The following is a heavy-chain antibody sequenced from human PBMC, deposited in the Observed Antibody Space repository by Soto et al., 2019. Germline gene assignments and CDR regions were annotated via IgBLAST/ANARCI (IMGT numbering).Heavy chain of an antibody. CDR2: VIPILGMA. CDR3: ARGGAVVVPGAVDRHNWFDP. Sequence: QVQLVQSGAEVKKPGSSVKVSCEASGGTFSSYSFSWVRQAPGQGLEWMGRVIPILGMANYAQKFQGRVTMTARKSTSTVYMELSSLRSEDTAVYYCARGGAVVVPGAVDRHNWFDPWGQGTLVTVSS. CDR1: GGTFSSYS. D-gene: IGHD2-2*01. V-gene: IGHV1-69*02. J-gene: IGHJ5*02.